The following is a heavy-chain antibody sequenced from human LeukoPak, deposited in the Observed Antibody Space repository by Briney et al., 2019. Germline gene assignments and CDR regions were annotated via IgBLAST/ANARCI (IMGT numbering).Heavy chain of an antibody. CDR2: ITWNSGGI. Sequence: GGSLRLSCAASGFTFDSYDMHWVRQAPGKGLEWVSGITWNSGGIGYADSVKGRFTISRDNAKNSLYLQMNSLRAEDTALYYCAKGYGDYYYYYGMDVWGLGTTVTVS. V-gene: IGHV3-9*01. CDR1: GFTFDSYD. CDR3: AKGYGDYYYYYGMDV. D-gene: IGHD4-17*01. J-gene: IGHJ6*02.